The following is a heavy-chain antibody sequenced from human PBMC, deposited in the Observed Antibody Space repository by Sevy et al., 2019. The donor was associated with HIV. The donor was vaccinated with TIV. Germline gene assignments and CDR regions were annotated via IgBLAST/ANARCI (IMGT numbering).Heavy chain of an antibody. V-gene: IGHV3-48*02. CDR1: EFTFISYN. CDR2: ISRDSSTM. Sequence: GGSLRLSCAASEFTFISYNMNWVRQAPGKGLEWVSYISRDSSTMYYADSVKGRFTISRDNAEQSLYLQMNTLRDEDTAVYYCAKDMAPMGRLPGRYYSYGMDVWGQGTTVTVSS. J-gene: IGHJ6*02. D-gene: IGHD3-10*01. CDR3: AKDMAPMGRLPGRYYSYGMDV.